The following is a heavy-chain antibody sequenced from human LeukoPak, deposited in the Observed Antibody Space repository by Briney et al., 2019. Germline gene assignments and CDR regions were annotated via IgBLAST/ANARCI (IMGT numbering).Heavy chain of an antibody. D-gene: IGHD4-23*01. V-gene: IGHV5-51*01. CDR3: ARSDYGGNAFDI. CDR2: IYPGDSDT. J-gene: IGHJ3*02. Sequence: EASVKVSCKASGYTFTSYGISWVRQMPGKGLEWMGIIYPGDSDTRYSPSFQGQVTISADKSISTAYLQWSSLKASDTAMYYCARSDYGGNAFDIWGQGTMVTVSS. CDR1: GYTFTSYG.